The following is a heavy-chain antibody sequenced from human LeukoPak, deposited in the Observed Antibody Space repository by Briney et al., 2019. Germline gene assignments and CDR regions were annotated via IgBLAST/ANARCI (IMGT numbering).Heavy chain of an antibody. CDR3: ARWGSSSLPVDY. CDR1: GFTFSSSW. D-gene: IGHD6-6*01. CDR2: IKGDGTTT. J-gene: IGHJ4*02. Sequence: SGGSLRLSCAASGFTFSSSWMFWVRQAPGKGLVWVSYIKGDGTTTTYADSVKGRFTISRDNAKNTLYLQMNSLRAEDTAVYYCARWGSSSLPVDYWGQGTLVTVSS. V-gene: IGHV3-74*01.